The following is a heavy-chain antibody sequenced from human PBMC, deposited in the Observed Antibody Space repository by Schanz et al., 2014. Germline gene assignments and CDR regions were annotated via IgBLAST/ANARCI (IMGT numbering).Heavy chain of an antibody. CDR2: ISSGSSYA. Sequence: DVQLLESGGGLVQPGGSLRLSCAASGFTFSSYWMSWVRQAPGKGLEWVSDISSGSSYANYADSVKGRFTISRENAKNSLYLQMNSLRAGDTAVYYCARVPYGSGSYWDYWGQGTLVTVSS. CDR3: ARVPYGSGSYWDY. CDR1: GFTFSSYW. D-gene: IGHD3-10*01. J-gene: IGHJ4*02. V-gene: IGHV3-48*01.